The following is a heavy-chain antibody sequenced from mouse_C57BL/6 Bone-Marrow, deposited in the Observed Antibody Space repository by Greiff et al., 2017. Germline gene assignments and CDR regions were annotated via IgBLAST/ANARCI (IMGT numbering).Heavy chain of an antibody. D-gene: IGHD4-1*01. J-gene: IGHJ2*01. CDR3: TRAPNWGYFDY. V-gene: IGHV1-63*01. Sequence: VQLQQPGAELVRPGTSVKMSCKASGYTFTNYWIGWAKQRPGHGLEWIGDIYPGGGYTNYNEKFKGKATLTADKSTSTAYMQFSSLTSEDSAIYYCTRAPNWGYFDYWGQGTTLTVSS. CDR1: GYTFTNYW. CDR2: IYPGGGYT.